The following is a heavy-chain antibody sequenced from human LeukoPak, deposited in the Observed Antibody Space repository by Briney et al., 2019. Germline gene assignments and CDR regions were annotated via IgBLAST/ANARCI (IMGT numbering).Heavy chain of an antibody. CDR3: AKIPDFWSGYYSSFDY. D-gene: IGHD3-3*01. CDR1: GFTFSSYA. Sequence: GGSLRLSCAASGFTFSSYAMSWVRQAPGKGLEWVSAISGSGGSTYYADSVKGRFTISRDNSKNTLYLQMNSLRAEDTAVYYCAKIPDFWSGYYSSFDYWGQGTLVTVSS. J-gene: IGHJ4*02. V-gene: IGHV3-23*01. CDR2: ISGSGGST.